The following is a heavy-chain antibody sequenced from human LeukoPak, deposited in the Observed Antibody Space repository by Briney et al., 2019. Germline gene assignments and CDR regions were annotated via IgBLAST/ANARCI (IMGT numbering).Heavy chain of an antibody. Sequence: ASVKVSCKASGYTFTSYGISWVRQATGQGLEWMGWISAYNGNTNYAQKLQGRVTMTTDTSTSTAYMELRSLRSDDTAVYCCARDFKDYYYGSGSYSHFDYWGQGTLVTVSS. CDR1: GYTFTSYG. J-gene: IGHJ4*02. CDR2: ISAYNGNT. CDR3: ARDFKDYYYGSGSYSHFDY. V-gene: IGHV1-18*01. D-gene: IGHD3-10*01.